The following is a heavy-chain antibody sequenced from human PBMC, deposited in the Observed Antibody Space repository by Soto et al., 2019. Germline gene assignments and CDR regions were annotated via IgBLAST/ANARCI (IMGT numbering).Heavy chain of an antibody. V-gene: IGHV3-23*01. CDR2: ISGSGGST. CDR1: GFTFSSYG. D-gene: IGHD3-3*01. CDR3: AKGTYDFWSGYYFDY. J-gene: IGHJ4*02. Sequence: GGSLRLSCAASGFTFSSYGMHWVRQAPGKGLEWVSAISGSGGSTYYADSVKGRFTISRDNSKNTLYLQMNSLRAEDTAVYYCAKGTYDFWSGYYFDYWGQGTLVTVSS.